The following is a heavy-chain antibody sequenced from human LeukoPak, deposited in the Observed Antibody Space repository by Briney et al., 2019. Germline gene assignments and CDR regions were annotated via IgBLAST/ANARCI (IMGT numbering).Heavy chain of an antibody. J-gene: IGHJ6*02. V-gene: IGHV3-9*02. D-gene: IGHD3-10*01. CDR3: VKDMNPGGADV. CDR2: IYWSSSGT. Sequence: GRSPRLSCVVSGFNSEDHAMHWVRQAPGKGLEWVSGIYWSSSGTGYADSVKGRFTVSRDSAKNSLYLQMNSLRPEDTALYYCVKDMNPGGADVWAQGTTVTVSS. CDR1: GFNSEDHA.